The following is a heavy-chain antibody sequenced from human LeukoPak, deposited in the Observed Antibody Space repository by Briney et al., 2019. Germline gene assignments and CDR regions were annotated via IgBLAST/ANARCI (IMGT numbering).Heavy chain of an antibody. D-gene: IGHD6-6*01. Sequence: AGGSLRLSCAASGFTFSSYSMNWVRQAPGKGLEWVSYISSSSSTIYYADSVKGRFTISRDNAKNSLYLQMNSLRAEDTAVYYCAAPAREADYWGQGTLVTVSS. CDR1: GFTFSSYS. J-gene: IGHJ4*02. CDR3: AAPAREADY. CDR2: ISSSSSTI. V-gene: IGHV3-48*01.